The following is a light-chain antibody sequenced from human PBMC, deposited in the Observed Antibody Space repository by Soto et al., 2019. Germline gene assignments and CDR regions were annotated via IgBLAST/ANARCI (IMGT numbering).Light chain of an antibody. Sequence: EIVMTNSPATLSVSRWEIATLSCRASQRISTNLAWYQHKRGQAPRLLIYGASTRATGIPARFSGSGSETEFTLTITSLQSEDFAVYYCQHYNNWPAWTFGQGTKVDIK. CDR2: GAS. CDR3: QHYNNWPAWT. V-gene: IGKV3D-15*01. J-gene: IGKJ1*01. CDR1: QRISTN.